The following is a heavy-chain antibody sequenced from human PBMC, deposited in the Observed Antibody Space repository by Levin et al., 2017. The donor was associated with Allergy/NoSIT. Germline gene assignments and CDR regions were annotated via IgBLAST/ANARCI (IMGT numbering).Heavy chain of an antibody. J-gene: IGHJ3*02. CDR2: ISSSSSTI. D-gene: IGHD2-2*01. CDR1: GFTFSSYS. V-gene: IGHV3-48*01. Sequence: PGGSLRLSCAASGFTFSSYSMNWVRQAPGKGLEWVSYISSSSSTIYYADSVKGRFTISRDNAKNSLYLQMNSLRAEDTAVYYCARDHFYQLPPFGAFDIWGQGTMVTVSS. CDR3: ARDHFYQLPPFGAFDI.